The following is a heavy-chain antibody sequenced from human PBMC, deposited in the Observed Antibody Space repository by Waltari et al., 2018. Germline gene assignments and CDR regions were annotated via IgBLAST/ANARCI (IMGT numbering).Heavy chain of an antibody. J-gene: IGHJ4*02. Sequence: QVQLQESGPGLVKPSETLTVTCTVSGDSIRSNYYWGWIRQPPGKGLEWIGTMWHGGSTNYNPSLKSRVTISVDTSKNQFSLKLSSVTAADTAVYYCASSPSYGEFPFFDYWGQGTLVTVSS. V-gene: IGHV4-38-2*02. CDR1: GDSIRSNYY. CDR3: ASSPSYGEFPFFDY. D-gene: IGHD4-17*01. CDR2: MWHGGST.